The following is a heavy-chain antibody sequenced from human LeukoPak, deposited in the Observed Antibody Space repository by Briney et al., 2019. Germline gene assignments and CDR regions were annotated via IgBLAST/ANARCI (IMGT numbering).Heavy chain of an antibody. J-gene: IGHJ4*02. CDR1: GFTFSSYA. CDR3: AKGPITMVRGVITPFDY. Sequence: GGSLRLSCAASGFTFSSYAMSWVRQAPGKGLEGVSAISGSGGSTYYADSVKGRFTISRDNSKNTLYLQMNSLRAEDTAVYYCAKGPITMVRGVITPFDYWGQGTLVTVSS. V-gene: IGHV3-23*01. CDR2: ISGSGGST. D-gene: IGHD3-10*01.